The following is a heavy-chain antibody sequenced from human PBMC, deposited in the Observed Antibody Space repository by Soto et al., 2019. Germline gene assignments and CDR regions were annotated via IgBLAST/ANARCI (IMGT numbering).Heavy chain of an antibody. CDR2: IIPIFGTA. V-gene: IGHV1-69*13. J-gene: IGHJ4*02. CDR1: GGTFSSYA. Sequence: SVKVACKASGGTFSSYAISWVRQAPGQGLEWMGGIIPIFGTANYAQKFQGRVTITADESTSTAYMELSSLRSEDTAVYYCASGGYYYDSSGYYYGSFDYWGQGTLVTVSS. D-gene: IGHD3-22*01. CDR3: ASGGYYYDSSGYYYGSFDY.